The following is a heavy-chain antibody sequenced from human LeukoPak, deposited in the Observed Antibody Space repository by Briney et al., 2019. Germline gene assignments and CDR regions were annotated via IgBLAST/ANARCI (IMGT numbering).Heavy chain of an antibody. Sequence: SETLSLTCTVSGGSISSYYWSWIRQPPGKGLEWIGYIYYSGGTNYNPSLKSRVTISVDTSKNQFSLKLSSVTAADTAVYYCARGDYGGNSLDYWGQGTLVTVSS. J-gene: IGHJ4*02. CDR3: ARGDYGGNSLDY. D-gene: IGHD4-23*01. CDR2: IYYSGGT. CDR1: GGSISSYY. V-gene: IGHV4-59*01.